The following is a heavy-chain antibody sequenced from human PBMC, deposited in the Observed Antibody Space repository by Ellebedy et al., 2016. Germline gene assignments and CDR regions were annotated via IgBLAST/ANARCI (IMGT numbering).Heavy chain of an antibody. D-gene: IGHD4-17*01. CDR3: AREGSYTVTTGYYFDY. CDR2: IKQDGSEK. J-gene: IGHJ4*02. CDR1: SSSNYY. Sequence: SSSNYYWGWIRQAPGKGLEWVANIKQDGSEKYYVDSVKGRFTISRDNAKNSLYLQMNSLRAEDTAVYYCAREGSYTVTTGYYFDYWGQGTLVTVSS. V-gene: IGHV3-7*01.